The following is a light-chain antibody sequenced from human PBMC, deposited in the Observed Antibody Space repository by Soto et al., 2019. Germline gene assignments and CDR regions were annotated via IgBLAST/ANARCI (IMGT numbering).Light chain of an antibody. V-gene: IGKV3-11*01. J-gene: IGKJ5*01. Sequence: IVLTQSPATLSVSPGERATLSCRASQSVSSNLAWHQQRPGQAPRLLIYDASSRATGIPDRFSGSGSGTDFTLTISSLEPEDFAVYYCQQRSNWPPITFGQGTRLEI. CDR1: QSVSSN. CDR3: QQRSNWPPIT. CDR2: DAS.